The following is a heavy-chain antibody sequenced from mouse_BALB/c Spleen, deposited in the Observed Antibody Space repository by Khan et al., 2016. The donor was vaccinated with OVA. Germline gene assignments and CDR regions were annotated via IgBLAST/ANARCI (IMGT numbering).Heavy chain of an antibody. Sequence: QIQLVQSGPELKKPGETVKISCKASGYTFTNYVMNWVKQSPGKGLKWMGWINTYTGEPTSADDFMGRFAFSLATSVSTAYLQINSLKYEDTATYFSTRFHGGYWGQGTTLTVSS. V-gene: IGHV9-3-1*01. CDR1: GYTFTNYV. J-gene: IGHJ2*01. CDR2: INTYTGEP. CDR3: TRFHGGY.